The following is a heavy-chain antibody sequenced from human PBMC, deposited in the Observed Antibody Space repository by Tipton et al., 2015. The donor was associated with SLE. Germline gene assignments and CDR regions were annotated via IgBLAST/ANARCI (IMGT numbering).Heavy chain of an antibody. CDR2: IYYSGST. CDR1: GGSISSGGYY. CDR3: ARDFVGYSSPDTAFDI. D-gene: IGHD6-13*01. V-gene: IGHV4-31*03. Sequence: TLSLTCTVSGGSISSGGYYWSWIRQHSGKGLEWIGYIYYSGSTYYNPSLKSRFTISVDTSKNQFSRKLSSVTAADTAVYYCARDFVGYSSPDTAFDIWGQGTMVTVSS. J-gene: IGHJ3*02.